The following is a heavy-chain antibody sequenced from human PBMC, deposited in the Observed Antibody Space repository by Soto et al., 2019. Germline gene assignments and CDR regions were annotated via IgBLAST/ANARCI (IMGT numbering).Heavy chain of an antibody. V-gene: IGHV4-31*03. Sequence: QVQLLESGPRLVKPSETLSLTCTVSGGSLSRGNFYWSWIRQRPGKGPEWIGYTSYSGNTYYNPSIKSRVVMSVDTSGNQFSLTVTSVTAADTAVYYCARNYFIWQGTFDNWGQGTLVTVSS. CDR2: TSYSGNT. CDR1: GGSLSRGNFY. J-gene: IGHJ4*02. D-gene: IGHD3-10*01. CDR3: ARNYFIWQGTFDN.